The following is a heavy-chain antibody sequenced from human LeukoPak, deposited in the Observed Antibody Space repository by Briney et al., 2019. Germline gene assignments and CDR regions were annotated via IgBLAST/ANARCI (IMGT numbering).Heavy chain of an antibody. CDR3: AREASSSSSFDY. J-gene: IGHJ4*02. CDR2: ISYDGSSK. CDR1: GFTFSSYT. V-gene: IGHV3-30-3*01. D-gene: IGHD6-6*01. Sequence: GGSLRLSCAASGFTFSSYTMHWVRQAPGKGLEWVAVISYDGSSKYYADSVKGRFTISRDNSKNTLYLQMNSLRAEDTAVYYCAREASSSSSFDYWGQGTLVTVSS.